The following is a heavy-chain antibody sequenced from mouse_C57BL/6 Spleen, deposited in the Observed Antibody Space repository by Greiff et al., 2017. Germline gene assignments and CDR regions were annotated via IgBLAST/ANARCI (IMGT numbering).Heavy chain of an antibody. Sequence: EVQGVESGGGLVKPGGSLKLSCAASGFTFSDYGMHWVRQAPEKGLEWVAYISSGSSTIYYADTVKGRFTFSRDNAKNTLFLQMTSLRSEDTAMYYCARDYDYGGGYAMDYWGQGTSVTVSS. CDR1: GFTFSDYG. CDR3: ARDYDYGGGYAMDY. CDR2: ISSGSSTI. D-gene: IGHD2-4*01. J-gene: IGHJ4*01. V-gene: IGHV5-17*01.